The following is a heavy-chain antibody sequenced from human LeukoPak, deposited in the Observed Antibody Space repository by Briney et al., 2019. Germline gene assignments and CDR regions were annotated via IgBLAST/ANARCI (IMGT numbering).Heavy chain of an antibody. Sequence: QSGGSLRLSCAASGFTFSSYAMSWVRQAPGKGLEWVSAISGSGGSTYYADSVKGRFTISRDNSKNTLFLQMNSLRAEDTAVYYCAKTLVRGVKDASDIWGQGTMVTVSS. CDR2: ISGSGGST. D-gene: IGHD3-10*01. V-gene: IGHV3-23*01. CDR3: AKTLVRGVKDASDI. CDR1: GFTFSSYA. J-gene: IGHJ3*02.